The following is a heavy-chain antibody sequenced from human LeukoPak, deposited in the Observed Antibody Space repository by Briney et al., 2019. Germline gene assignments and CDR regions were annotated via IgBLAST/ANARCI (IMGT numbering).Heavy chain of an antibody. CDR2: IYSGGST. D-gene: IGHD3-22*01. CDR1: GFTVSSNY. J-gene: IGHJ4*02. V-gene: IGHV3-66*01. CDR3: AGNWAYYYDSSGYYHY. Sequence: GGSLRLSCAASGFTVSSNYMSWVRQAPGKGLEWVSVIYSGGSTYYADSVKGRFTISRDNSKNTLYLQMNSLRAEDTAVYYCAGNWAYYYDSSGYYHYWGQGTLVTVSS.